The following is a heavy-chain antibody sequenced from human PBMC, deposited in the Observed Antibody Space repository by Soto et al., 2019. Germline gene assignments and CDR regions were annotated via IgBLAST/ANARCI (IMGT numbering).Heavy chain of an antibody. J-gene: IGHJ4*02. CDR2: INSDGSTT. CDR1: GFIISSNW. D-gene: IGHD6-19*01. Sequence: EVQLVESGGGLVQPGGSLRLSCADSGFIISSNWMHWVRQAPGKGLVWVSRINSDGSTTSYADSVKGRFTISRDNAKNTLYLQMNSLRAEDTAVDYCARGPSGWYGFDYWGQGTLVTVSS. V-gene: IGHV3-74*01. CDR3: ARGPSGWYGFDY.